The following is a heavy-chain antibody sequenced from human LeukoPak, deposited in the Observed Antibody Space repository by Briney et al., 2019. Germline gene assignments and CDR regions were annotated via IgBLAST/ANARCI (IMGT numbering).Heavy chain of an antibody. CDR2: ISWGGGYT. D-gene: IGHD2-15*01. J-gene: IGHJ4*02. Sequence: GGSLRLSCAASGFTFGDYTMHWVRQNPGKGLEWVSLISWGGGYTEYADSVKGRLIISRDNSKNSLYLQMNSLRSEDTALYYCAKDIGSGGSHKHFDYWGQGTLVTVSS. V-gene: IGHV3-43*01. CDR3: AKDIGSGGSHKHFDY. CDR1: GFTFGDYT.